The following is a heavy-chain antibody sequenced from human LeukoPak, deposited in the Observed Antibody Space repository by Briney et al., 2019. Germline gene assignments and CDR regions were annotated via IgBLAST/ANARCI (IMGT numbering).Heavy chain of an antibody. CDR1: GGSFSGYY. CDR2: INHSGST. V-gene: IGHV4-34*01. J-gene: IGHJ6*02. D-gene: IGHD4-11*01. CDR3: ARGGAVTTGMGMDV. Sequence: TLSLTCAVYGGSFSGYYWSWIRQPPGKGLEWIGEINHSGSTNYNPSLKSRVTISVDTSKNQFSLKLSSVTAADTAVYYCARGGAVTTGMGMDVWGQGTTVTVSS.